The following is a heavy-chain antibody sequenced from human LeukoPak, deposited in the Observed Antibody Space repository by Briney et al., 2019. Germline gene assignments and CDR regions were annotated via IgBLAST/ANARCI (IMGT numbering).Heavy chain of an antibody. CDR1: GYSFTSYW. CDR2: IYPGDSET. J-gene: IGHJ4*02. D-gene: IGHD3-10*01. Sequence: GESLKISCKGSGYSFTSYWIGWVRKMHGKGLEWMGIIYPGDSETRYSPSFLGQVTISADKSISTAYLQWSSLKASDTAMYYCAREAYGSGSPLDYWGQGTLVTVSS. V-gene: IGHV5-51*01. CDR3: AREAYGSGSPLDY.